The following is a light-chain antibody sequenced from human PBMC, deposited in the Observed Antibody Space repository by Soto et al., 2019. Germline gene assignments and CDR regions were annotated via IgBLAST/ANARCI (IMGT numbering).Light chain of an antibody. J-gene: IGKJ5*01. CDR2: AAS. CDR3: QQYSTSST. Sequence: DIQMTQSPSTLSASVGDRVTITCRASQILRGWLAWYQQRPGKAPKALIYAASTLASGVPSRFNGSGSGTEFTLTSSSLQADEFATYYRQQYSTSSTFGQGTRLEIK. CDR1: QILRGW. V-gene: IGKV1-5*01.